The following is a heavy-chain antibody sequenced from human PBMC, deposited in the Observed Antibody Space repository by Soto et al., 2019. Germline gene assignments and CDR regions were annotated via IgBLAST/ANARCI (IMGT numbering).Heavy chain of an antibody. Sequence: EVQLVESGGGLVQPGGSLRLSCAASGFTVSSNYMSWVREAPGKGLEWVSVIYSGGSTYYADSVKGRFTISRDNSKNMLYLQMNSLRVEDTAIYYCARDRSGSSGGYYGMDVWGQGTTVTVSS. J-gene: IGHJ6*02. CDR2: IYSGGST. V-gene: IGHV3-66*01. D-gene: IGHD1-26*01. CDR3: ARDRSGSSGGYYGMDV. CDR1: GFTVSSNY.